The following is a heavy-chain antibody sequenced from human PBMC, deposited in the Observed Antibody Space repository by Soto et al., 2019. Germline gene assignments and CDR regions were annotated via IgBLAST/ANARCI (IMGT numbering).Heavy chain of an antibody. CDR2: IYYSGST. CDR1: GGSISSGGYY. CDR3: ARDERNYYDRSGTTFWYFDL. V-gene: IGHV4-31*03. Sequence: QVQLQESGPGLVKPSQTLSLTCTVSGGSISSGGYYWSWIRQHPGKGLEWIGYIYYSGSTYYNPSLKSRVTISVDKSKNKCSLKLSSVTAADTAVYYCARDERNYYDRSGTTFWYFDLWGRGTLVTVSS. D-gene: IGHD3-22*01. J-gene: IGHJ2*01.